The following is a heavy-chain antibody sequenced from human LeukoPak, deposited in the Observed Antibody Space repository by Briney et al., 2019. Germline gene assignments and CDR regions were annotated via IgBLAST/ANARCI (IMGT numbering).Heavy chain of an antibody. V-gene: IGHV3-23*01. J-gene: IGHJ6*02. Sequence: GGSLRLSCAASGFTFNNYAMSWVRQAPGKGLEWVSAISGSGGATYYADSVKGRSTISRDNSKNTLFLHMNSLRVEDTAVSYCAKAPAAATKYYYGMDVWGQGTTVTVSS. CDR1: GFTFNNYA. D-gene: IGHD6-13*01. CDR3: AKAPAAATKYYYGMDV. CDR2: ISGSGGAT.